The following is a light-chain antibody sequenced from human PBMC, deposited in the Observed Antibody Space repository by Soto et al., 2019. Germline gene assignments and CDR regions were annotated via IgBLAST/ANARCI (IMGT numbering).Light chain of an antibody. CDR2: SNN. V-gene: IGLV1-44*01. CDR1: SSNIGSNT. Sequence: QSVLTQPPSASGTPGQRVTISCSGSSSNIGSNTVNWYQQLPGTAPKLLIYSNNQRPSGVLDRFSGAESGTSASLAISGLHSEDEADYNCAAWDDSLNGVVFGGGTKLTVL. CDR3: AAWDDSLNGVV. J-gene: IGLJ2*01.